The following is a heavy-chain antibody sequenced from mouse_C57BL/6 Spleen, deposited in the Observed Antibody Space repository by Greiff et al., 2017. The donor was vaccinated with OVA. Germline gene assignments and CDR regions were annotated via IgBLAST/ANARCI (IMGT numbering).Heavy chain of an antibody. CDR2: IDPSDSYT. CDR3: ARKRTSPFDY. CDR1: GYTFTSYW. J-gene: IGHJ2*01. Sequence: QVQLQQSGAELVMPGASVKLSCKASGYTFTSYWMHWVKQRPGQGLEWIGEIDPSDSYTNYNQKFKGKSTLTVDKSSSTAYMQLSSLTSEDSAVYYCARKRTSPFDYWGQGTTLTVSS. V-gene: IGHV1-69*01.